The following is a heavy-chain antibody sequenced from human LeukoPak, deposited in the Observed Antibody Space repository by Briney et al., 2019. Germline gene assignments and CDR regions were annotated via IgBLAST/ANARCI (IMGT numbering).Heavy chain of an antibody. J-gene: IGHJ4*02. D-gene: IGHD1-26*01. Sequence: GGSLRLSCAASGLTFDNYAMTWVRQAPGKGLEWVSAIRVSDGYTYYADSVQGRFIISRDKSRNTVSLQINSLTGDDTALYYCARVAGSYSIRPFDFWGQGTVVLVSS. CDR2: IRVSDGYT. CDR1: GLTFDNYA. CDR3: ARVAGSYSIRPFDF. V-gene: IGHV3-23*01.